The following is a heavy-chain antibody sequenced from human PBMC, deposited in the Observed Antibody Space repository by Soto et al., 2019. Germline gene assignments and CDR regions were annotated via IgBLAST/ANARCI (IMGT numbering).Heavy chain of an antibody. CDR3: AYRGKGNHLDY. D-gene: IGHD4-4*01. V-gene: IGHV2-5*01. CDR2: IYSNDEK. J-gene: IGHJ4*02. CDR1: GFSRTTNNVG. Sequence: PLQTLTLACTFTGFSRTTNNVGVGWIRRLAGMAWVWLALIYSNDEKSYSPTLKSRSTITSNTSKNQVVLTITNVAPVDTGTYYCAYRGKGNHLDYWGQGTLVTVSS.